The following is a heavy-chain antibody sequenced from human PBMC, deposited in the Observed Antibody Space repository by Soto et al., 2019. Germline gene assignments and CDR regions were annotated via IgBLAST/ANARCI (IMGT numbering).Heavy chain of an antibody. CDR2: IYPGDSDT. V-gene: IGHV5-51*01. CDR1: GYSFTSYW. CDR3: ARLNMPSYSLECSVSAFDI. J-gene: IGHJ3*02. Sequence: PGESLKISCKGSGYSFTSYWIGWVRQMPGKGLDWMGIIYPGDSDTRYSPSFQGQVTISADKSISTAYLQRSSLKASDTAMYYCARLNMPSYSLECSVSAFDIWGKGTMVPVSS. D-gene: IGHD3-3*01.